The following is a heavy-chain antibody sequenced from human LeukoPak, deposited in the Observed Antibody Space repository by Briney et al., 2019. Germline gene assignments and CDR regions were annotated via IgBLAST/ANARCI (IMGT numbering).Heavy chain of an antibody. J-gene: IGHJ4*02. V-gene: IGHV3-74*03. D-gene: IGHD4-17*01. Sequence: GGSLRLPCGASGLPFSRYWMHWVRQAPGKGLMWVSRISPDGSTTLYAHSVKGRFTISRDNAKNTLYLQMNSLGAEDTAVYYCTTVLSSNRDYLCDYWGQGTLVTVSS. CDR3: TTVLSSNRDYLCDY. CDR1: GLPFSRYW. CDR2: ISPDGSTT.